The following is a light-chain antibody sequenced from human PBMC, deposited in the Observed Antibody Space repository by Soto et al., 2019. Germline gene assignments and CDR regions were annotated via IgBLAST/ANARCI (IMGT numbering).Light chain of an antibody. CDR1: QSVSSNS. V-gene: IGKV3-20*01. CDR3: QQYGRSPYT. J-gene: IGKJ2*01. CDR2: GAS. Sequence: EIVLTQSPGTLSSSPGEGATLFCRASQSVSSNSLNWYQQKPGQAPRLLIYGASNRAPGIPDRFSGSGSGTDFTLTISRLEPEDFAVYYCQQYGRSPYTFGQGTKLEIK.